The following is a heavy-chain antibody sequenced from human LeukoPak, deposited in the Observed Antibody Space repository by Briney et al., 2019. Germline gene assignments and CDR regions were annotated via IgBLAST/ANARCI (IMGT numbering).Heavy chain of an antibody. V-gene: IGHV1-2*02. CDR1: EYTFTGYY. D-gene: IGHD6-19*01. Sequence: ASVKVSCKASEYTFTGYYVHWVRQAPGQGLEWMGWINPNTGGTNYAQKFQGRVTMTRDTSISTAYMELSSLRSDDTAVYYCARGPPIPVAGTGLDYWGQGTLVTVSS. CDR2: INPNTGGT. CDR3: ARGPPIPVAGTGLDY. J-gene: IGHJ4*02.